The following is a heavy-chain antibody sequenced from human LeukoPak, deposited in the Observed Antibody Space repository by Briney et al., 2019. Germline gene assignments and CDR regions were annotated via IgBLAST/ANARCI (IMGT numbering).Heavy chain of an antibody. CDR2: VRSRDKNYAT. D-gene: IGHD1-26*01. CDR3: AKESPYPVGGAGRIYYFDY. J-gene: IGHJ4*02. CDR1: GLGFAGSA. V-gene: IGHV3-73*01. Sequence: GGSLRLSCAASGLGFAGSAVHWVRQTSGRGLEWIGCVRSRDKNYATIYGASARGRFTISRDDSRNTASLQMNSLRAEDTALYYCAKESPYPVGGAGRIYYFDYWGQGALVTVSS.